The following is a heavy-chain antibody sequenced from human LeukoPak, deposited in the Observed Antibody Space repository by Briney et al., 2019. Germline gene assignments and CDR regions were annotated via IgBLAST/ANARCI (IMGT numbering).Heavy chain of an antibody. CDR2: ISWNSGSI. CDR3: AKDEAPITMIVVVTH. V-gene: IGHV3-9*01. D-gene: IGHD3-22*01. J-gene: IGHJ4*02. Sequence: PGRSLRLSCAASGFTFDDYAMHWVRQAPGKGLEWVSGISWNSGSIGYADSVKGRFTISRDNAKNSLYLQMNSLRAEDTAVYYCAKDEAPITMIVVVTHWGQGTLVTVSS. CDR1: GFTFDDYA.